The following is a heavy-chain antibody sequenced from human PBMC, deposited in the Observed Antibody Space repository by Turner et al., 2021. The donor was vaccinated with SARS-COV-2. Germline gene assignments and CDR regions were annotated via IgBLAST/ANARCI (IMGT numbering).Heavy chain of an antibody. CDR2: FDPEDGET. CDR1: GYTLTELS. CDR3: ATGYQLRVNWFDP. J-gene: IGHJ5*02. Sequence: QVQLVQSGAEVKKTGASVKVSCKISGYTLTELSMYWVRQAPGKGLEWMGGFDPEDGETIYAQNFQGRVTMTEDTSTDTAYMELSSLRSEDTAVYFCATGYQLRVNWFDPWGQGTLVTVSS. V-gene: IGHV1-24*01. D-gene: IGHD2-2*01.